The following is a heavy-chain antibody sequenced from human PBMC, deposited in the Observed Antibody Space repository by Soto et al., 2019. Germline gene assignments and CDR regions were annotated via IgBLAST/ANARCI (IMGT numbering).Heavy chain of an antibody. CDR3: ARVGGQLVAGCDY. J-gene: IGHJ4*02. Sequence: EVQLVESGGGLVKPVGSLRLSCAASGFTFSSYSMNWVRQAPGKGLEWVSSISSSSSYIYYADSVKGRFTISRDNAKNSLDLQMNSLRAEDTAVYYCARVGGQLVAGCDYWGQGTLVTVSS. V-gene: IGHV3-21*01. D-gene: IGHD6-6*01. CDR2: ISSSSSYI. CDR1: GFTFSSYS.